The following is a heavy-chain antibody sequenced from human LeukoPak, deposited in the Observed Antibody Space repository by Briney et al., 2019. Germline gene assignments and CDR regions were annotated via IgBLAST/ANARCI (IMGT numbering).Heavy chain of an antibody. V-gene: IGHV1-46*01. CDR1: GYTFTSYF. D-gene: IGHD2-2*02. Sequence: GASVKVSCKASGYTFTSYFMHWVRQAPGQGLEWMGIIDPSGGSTSYAQKFQGRVTITADESTSTAYMELSSLRSEDTAVYYCARSKPAAIVYYYYMDVWGKGTTVTDSS. CDR3: ARSKPAAIVYYYYMDV. CDR2: IDPSGGST. J-gene: IGHJ6*03.